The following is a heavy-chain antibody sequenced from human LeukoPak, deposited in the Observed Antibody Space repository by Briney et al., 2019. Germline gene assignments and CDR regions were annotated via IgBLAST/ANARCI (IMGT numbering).Heavy chain of an antibody. J-gene: IGHJ4*02. CDR3: ARGRDSSGYYLGY. V-gene: IGHV1-2*02. D-gene: IGHD3-22*01. CDR2: INLNSGGT. CDR1: GYTFTGYY. Sequence: ASVKVSCKASGYTFTGYYMHWVRQAPGQGLEWMGWINLNSGGTNYAQKFQGRVTMTRDTSISTAYMELSSLRSEDTAVYYCARGRDSSGYYLGYWGQGTLVTVSS.